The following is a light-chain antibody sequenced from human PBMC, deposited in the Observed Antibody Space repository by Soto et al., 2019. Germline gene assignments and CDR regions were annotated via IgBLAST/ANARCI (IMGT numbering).Light chain of an antibody. CDR2: RAS. CDR3: QQYNSWWT. CDR1: QSISSW. V-gene: IGKV1-5*03. J-gene: IGKJ1*01. Sequence: DIQMMQSPTTLSASVGGRVTITCLASQSISSWLAWYQQKPGNAPKVLIDRASVLESGVPSRLSGSGSGTEFTLTISSQQPDDFSTYYRQQYNSWWTFGQGTKVDIK.